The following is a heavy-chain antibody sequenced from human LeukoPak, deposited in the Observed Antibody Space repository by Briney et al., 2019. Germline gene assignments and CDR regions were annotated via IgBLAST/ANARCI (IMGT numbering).Heavy chain of an antibody. J-gene: IGHJ4*02. Sequence: PGRSLRLSCAASGFTFDDYAMHWVRQAPGKGLEWVSGISWNSGSIGYADSVKGRFTISRDNAKNSLYLQMNSLRAEDTALYYCAKGSIRGYDSSGYYIFDYWGQGTPVTVSS. V-gene: IGHV3-9*01. CDR3: AKGSIRGYDSSGYYIFDY. CDR2: ISWNSGSI. CDR1: GFTFDDYA. D-gene: IGHD3-22*01.